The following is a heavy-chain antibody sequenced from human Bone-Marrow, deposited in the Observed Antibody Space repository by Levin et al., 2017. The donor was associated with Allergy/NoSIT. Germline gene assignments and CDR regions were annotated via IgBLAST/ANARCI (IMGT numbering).Heavy chain of an antibody. CDR3: AREKSVDTAMGLDY. D-gene: IGHD5-18*01. CDR2: IYYSGST. Sequence: SETLSLTCTVSGGSISSGDYYWSWIRQPPGKGLEWIGYIYYSGSTYYNPSLKSRVTISVDTSKNQFSLKLSSVTAADTAVYYCAREKSVDTAMGLDYWGQGTLVTVSS. V-gene: IGHV4-30-4*01. CDR1: GGSISSGDYY. J-gene: IGHJ4*02.